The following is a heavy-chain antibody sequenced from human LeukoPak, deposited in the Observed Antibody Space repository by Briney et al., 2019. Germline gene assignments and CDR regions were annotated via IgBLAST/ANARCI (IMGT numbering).Heavy chain of an antibody. D-gene: IGHD6-6*01. Sequence: SETLSLTCAVYGGSFSGYYWSWIRQPPGKGLEWIGEINHSGSTNYNPSLKSRVTISVDTPKNQFSLKLSSVTAADTAVYYCARARNPYSSSFYYWGQGTLVTVSS. CDR1: GGSFSGYY. CDR2: INHSGST. CDR3: ARARNPYSSSFYY. J-gene: IGHJ4*02. V-gene: IGHV4-34*01.